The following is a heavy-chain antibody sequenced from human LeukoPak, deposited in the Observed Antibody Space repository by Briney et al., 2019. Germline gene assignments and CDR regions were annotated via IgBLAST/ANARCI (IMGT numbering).Heavy chain of an antibody. D-gene: IGHD3-22*01. J-gene: IGHJ5*01. V-gene: IGHV4-59*01. CDR1: GGSISSYY. CDR2: IYYSGST. CDR3: VRHEYYYDSNGYLCWFDT. Sequence: SETLSLTCTVSGGSISSYYWSWIRQPPGKGLEWLGYIYYSGSTNYNPSLKSRVTISVDTTKNQFSLKLRYVTAADTAVYSYVRHEYYYDSNGYLCWFDTSGHATLGTLSP.